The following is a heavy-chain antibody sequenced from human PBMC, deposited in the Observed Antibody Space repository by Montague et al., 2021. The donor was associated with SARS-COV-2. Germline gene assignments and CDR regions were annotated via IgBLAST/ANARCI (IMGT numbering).Heavy chain of an antibody. V-gene: IGHV4-31*03. J-gene: IGHJ4*02. D-gene: IGHD3-10*01. CDR1: GTSIRSGGYY. CDR2: IFHTGRA. CDR3: ARVRLFYYLDY. Sequence: TLSLTCTVSGTSIRSGGYYWTWIRQHPGKGLEWIGYIFHTGRAYYHPSLETRVNISVDTSNNLFSLRLSSVTAADTAMYFCARVRLFYYLDYWGQGTLVTVSS.